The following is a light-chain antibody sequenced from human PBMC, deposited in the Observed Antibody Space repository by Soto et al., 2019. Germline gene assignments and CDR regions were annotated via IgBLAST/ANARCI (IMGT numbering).Light chain of an antibody. CDR3: LHYGDPLWT. J-gene: IGKJ1*01. CDR2: AAS. CDR1: QSVTANY. V-gene: IGKV3-20*01. Sequence: EIALTQSPGTLSLSPGERATLSCRASQSVTANYLAWYQQRPGQAPRLLIYAASIGATGVPDRFSGSGSGTDFTLTLTGLEPEDFAVYYCLHYGDPLWTFGQGTTVAIK.